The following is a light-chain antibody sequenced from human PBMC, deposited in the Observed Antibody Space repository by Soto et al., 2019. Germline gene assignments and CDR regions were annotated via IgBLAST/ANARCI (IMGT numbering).Light chain of an antibody. CDR2: EVS. Sequence: QSALTQPASVSGSPGQSIPVSCTGTRSDVGLYDYVSWFQQHPGKSPKLIIYEVSHRPSGVSSRFSGSKSGNTASLTISGLQTEDEADYYCSSYTTVFTYVFGTGTKVTVL. V-gene: IGLV2-14*01. CDR1: RSDVGLYDY. CDR3: SSYTTVFTYV. J-gene: IGLJ1*01.